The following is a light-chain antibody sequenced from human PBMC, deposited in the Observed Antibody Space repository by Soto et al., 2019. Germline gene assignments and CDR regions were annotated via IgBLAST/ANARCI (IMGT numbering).Light chain of an antibody. CDR2: DVS. J-gene: IGLJ1*01. CDR1: SSYVGGYNY. Sequence: QSVLTQPASVSGSPGQSIAISCTGTSSYVGGYNYVSWYQQHPGKAPKLMIYDVSSRPSGVSNRFSGSKSGNTASLTISGLQAGDEAEYYCSSYTSSTTEVFGTGTKLTVL. V-gene: IGLV2-14*03. CDR3: SSYTSSTTEV.